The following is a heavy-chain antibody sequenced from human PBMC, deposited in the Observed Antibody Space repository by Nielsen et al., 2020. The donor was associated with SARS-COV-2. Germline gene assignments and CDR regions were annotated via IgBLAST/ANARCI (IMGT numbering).Heavy chain of an antibody. J-gene: IGHJ4*02. CDR2: IKSKTDGGTT. CDR1: GFTFSNAW. CDR3: TAETWDIVVVVAATDFDY. Sequence: GESLKISCAASGFTFSNAWMSWVRQAPGKGLEWVGRIKSKTDGGTTDYAAPVKGRFTISRDDSKNTLYLQMNSLKTEDTAVYYCTAETWDIVVVVAATDFDYWGQGTPVTVSS. D-gene: IGHD2-15*01. V-gene: IGHV3-15*01.